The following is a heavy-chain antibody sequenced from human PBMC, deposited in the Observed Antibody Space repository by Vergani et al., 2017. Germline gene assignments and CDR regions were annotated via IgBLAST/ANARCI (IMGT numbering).Heavy chain of an antibody. Sequence: EVQLVESGGGLVQPGGSLRLSCAASGFTFSTYAMTWVRQAPGKGLEWVSTISSDGGSTYYADSVKGRFTISRDNSKNTLYLQMNSLRPEDTAVYYCAKEGGGYCSGGTCYPEYWGQGTLVIVSS. CDR1: GFTFSTYA. D-gene: IGHD2-15*01. CDR3: AKEGGGYCSGGTCYPEY. CDR2: ISSDGGST. V-gene: IGHV3-23*04. J-gene: IGHJ4*02.